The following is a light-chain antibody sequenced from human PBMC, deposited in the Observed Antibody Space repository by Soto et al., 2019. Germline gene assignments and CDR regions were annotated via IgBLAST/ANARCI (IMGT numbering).Light chain of an antibody. J-gene: IGKJ3*01. CDR2: DAS. V-gene: IGKV1-5*01. CDR3: QQYNSYSS. CDR1: QSISSW. Sequence: DIQMTQSPSTLSASVGDRVTITCRASQSISSWLAWYQQKPGKAPKLLIYDASSLESGVPSRFSGSGSGTEFTRTISSLQPDDFATYYCQQYNSYSSFGPGTKVDIK.